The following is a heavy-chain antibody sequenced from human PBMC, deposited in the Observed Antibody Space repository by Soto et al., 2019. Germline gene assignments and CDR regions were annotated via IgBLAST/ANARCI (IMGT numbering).Heavy chain of an antibody. CDR2: ISGSGGST. V-gene: IGHV3-23*01. CDR3: AEGTGQLVVFATGQNDAFHI. CDR1: EVTISSYA. J-gene: IGHJ3*02. D-gene: IGHD6-6*01. Sequence: RHSCGAAEVTISSYAMSRVRKAPGKGLEWVSAISGSGGSTYYADSVKGRFTISRDNSKNTLYLQMNSLRAEDTAVYYWAEGTGQLVVFATGQNDAFHIWGQGTMVTV.